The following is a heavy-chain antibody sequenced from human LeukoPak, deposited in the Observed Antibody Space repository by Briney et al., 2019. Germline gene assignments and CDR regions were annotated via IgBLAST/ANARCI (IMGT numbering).Heavy chain of an antibody. CDR3: ARDKTPGIAVAGTWWEPSYYGMDV. D-gene: IGHD6-19*01. CDR1: GHTFTSYG. CDR2: ISAYNGNT. J-gene: IGHJ6*02. Sequence: GASVKVSCKASGHTFTSYGISWVRQAPGQGLEWMGWISAYNGNTNYAQKLQGRVTMTTDTSTSTAYMELRSLRSDDTAVYYCARDKTPGIAVAGTWWEPSYYGMDVWGQGTTVTVSS. V-gene: IGHV1-18*01.